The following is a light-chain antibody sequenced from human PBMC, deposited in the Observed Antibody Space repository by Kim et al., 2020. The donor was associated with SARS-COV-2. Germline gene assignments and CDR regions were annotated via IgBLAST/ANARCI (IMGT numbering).Light chain of an antibody. V-gene: IGLV3-19*01. CDR1: SLRTHY. J-gene: IGLJ3*02. CDR2: GKS. CDR3: SSRDNGGNHWV. Sequence: SSELTQDPTVSVTLGQTVRITCQGDSLRTHYAIWYQQKPGQAPVLVIYGKSNRPSGIPDRFSGSNSGTTASLIVTGAQAEDEADYYCSSRDNGGNHWVFGGGTQLTVL.